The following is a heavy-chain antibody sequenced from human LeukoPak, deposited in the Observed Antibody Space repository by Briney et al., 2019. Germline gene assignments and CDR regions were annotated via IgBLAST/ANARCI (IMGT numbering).Heavy chain of an antibody. CDR2: IIPIFGTA. J-gene: IGHJ5*02. CDR1: GGTFSSYA. D-gene: IGHD6-13*01. CDR3: ARAAYSSSWYIWFDP. Sequence: ASVKVSCKASGGTFSSYAISWVRQAPGQGLEWMGGIIPIFGTANYAQKFQGRVTITADESTSTAYMELSSLRSDDTAVYYCARAAYSSSWYIWFDPWGQGTLVTVSS. V-gene: IGHV1-69*01.